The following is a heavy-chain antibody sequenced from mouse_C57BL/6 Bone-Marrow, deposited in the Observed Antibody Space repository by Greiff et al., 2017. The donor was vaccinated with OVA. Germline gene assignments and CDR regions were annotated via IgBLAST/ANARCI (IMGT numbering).Heavy chain of an antibody. D-gene: IGHD2-1*01. CDR1: GFSFNTYA. CDR2: IRSKSNNYAT. CDR3: VRQISLDYGNSRFAY. V-gene: IGHV10-1*01. J-gene: IGHJ3*01. Sequence: EVKLMESGGGLVQPKGSLKLSCAASGFSFNTYAMNWVRQAPGKGLEWVARIRSKSNNYATYYADSVKDRFTISRDDSESMLYLQMNNLKTEDTAMYYCVRQISLDYGNSRFAYWGQGTLVTVSA.